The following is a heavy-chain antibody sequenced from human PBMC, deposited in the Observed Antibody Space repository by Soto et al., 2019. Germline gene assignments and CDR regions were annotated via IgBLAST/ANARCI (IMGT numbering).Heavy chain of an antibody. CDR1: GGTFSNYA. Sequence: QVQLVQSGAEVKKPGSSVKVSCKASGGTFSNYALISWVRQAPGQGLEWMGGIIPIDATVNYAQKFQGRITITPDESTNTPYMDLGSLRSEDTAVYYRARDLLWVGYTYGYVWGQGTPVTV. J-gene: IGHJ6*01. V-gene: IGHV1-69*05. CDR3: ARDLLWVGYTYGYV. D-gene: IGHD6-25*01. CDR2: IIPIDATV.